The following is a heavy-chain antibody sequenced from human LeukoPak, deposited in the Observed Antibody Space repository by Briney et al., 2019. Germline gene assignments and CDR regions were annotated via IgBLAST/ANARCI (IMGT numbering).Heavy chain of an antibody. V-gene: IGHV4-38-2*02. CDR1: GYSISSGYY. J-gene: IGHJ3*02. Sequence: SETLSLTCTVSGYSISSGYYWGWIRQPPGEGLEWIGSIYHSGRTFYNPSLKSRVTISVDTSKNQFSLKLSSVTAADTAVYYCARVSPEYYYDSSGALVGAFDIWGQGTMVTVSS. D-gene: IGHD3-22*01. CDR2: IYHSGRT. CDR3: ARVSPEYYYDSSGALVGAFDI.